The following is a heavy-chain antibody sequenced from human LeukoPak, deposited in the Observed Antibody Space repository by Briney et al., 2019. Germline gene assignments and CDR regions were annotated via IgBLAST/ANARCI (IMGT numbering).Heavy chain of an antibody. Sequence: AGSLRLSSAASGLSFSTYAMSWVRQAPGKGLEWVAGISGSGVDTHYAGSVNGRFRISRDNSANTLYLQMNSLREEDTALYYCASGTYRLGDYWGQGTQVAVSP. CDR3: ASGTYRLGDY. CDR2: ISGSGVDT. CDR1: GLSFSTYA. D-gene: IGHD3-10*01. J-gene: IGHJ4*02. V-gene: IGHV3-23*01.